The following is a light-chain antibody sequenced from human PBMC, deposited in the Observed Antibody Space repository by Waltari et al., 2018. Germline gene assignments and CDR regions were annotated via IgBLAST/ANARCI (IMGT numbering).Light chain of an antibody. CDR2: DKN. V-gene: IGLV3-19*01. CDR1: SLRSYH. Sequence: TLDPAVSVAMGQTVRITCQGDSLRSYHASWYQQRPGQAPILVMYDKNSRPSGVPDRFSGSSSDDTASLTITGAQAEDEAYYYCHSRDASGSGGAFGGGTKVTVL. CDR3: HSRDASGSGGA. J-gene: IGLJ2*01.